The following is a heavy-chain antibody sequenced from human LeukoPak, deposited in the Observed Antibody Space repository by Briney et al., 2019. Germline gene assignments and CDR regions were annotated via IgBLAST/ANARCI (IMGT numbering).Heavy chain of an antibody. D-gene: IGHD5-12*01. V-gene: IGHV3-20*04. CDR2: INWNGGST. J-gene: IGHJ4*02. CDR1: GFTFDDYG. CDR3: ARRVVATRYYFDY. Sequence: PGGSLRLSCAASGFTFDDYGMSWVRQAPGEGLEWVPGINWNGGSTGYADSVKGRFTISRDNAKNSLYLQMDSLRAEDTALYYCARRVVATRYYFDYWGQGTLVTVCS.